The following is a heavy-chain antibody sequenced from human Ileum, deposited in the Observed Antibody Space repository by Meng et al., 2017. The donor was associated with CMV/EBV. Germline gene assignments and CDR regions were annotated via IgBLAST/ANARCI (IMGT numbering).Heavy chain of an antibody. D-gene: IGHD3-9*01. CDR1: GFAFSNYV. CDR3: ARDLDWILYDY. J-gene: IGHJ4*02. Sequence: ELRLLESGVDLVQPGKALRRSCAALGFAFSNYVMHWVRQAPGKGLVWVSRISNDGSIRSYADSVKGRFTISRDNAKNTLYLQMNSLRAEDTAVYDCARDLDWILYDYWGQGTLVTVSS. V-gene: IGHV3-74*01. CDR2: ISNDGSIR.